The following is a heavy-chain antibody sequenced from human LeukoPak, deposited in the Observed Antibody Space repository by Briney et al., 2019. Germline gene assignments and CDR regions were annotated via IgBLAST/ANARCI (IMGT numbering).Heavy chain of an antibody. CDR1: GYSFTSYG. D-gene: IGHD4-17*01. CDR2: ISAYNGNT. V-gene: IGHV1-18*01. CDR3: ARTTVTTARWFDP. J-gene: IGHJ5*02. Sequence: ASVKVSCKASGYSFTSYGISWVRQAPGQGLEWMGWISAYNGNTNYAQKLQGRVTMTTDTSTSAAYMELRSLRFDDTAVYYCARTTVTTARWFDPWGQGTLVTVSS.